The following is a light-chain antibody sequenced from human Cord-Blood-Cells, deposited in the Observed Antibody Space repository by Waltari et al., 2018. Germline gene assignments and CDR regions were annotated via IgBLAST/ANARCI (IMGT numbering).Light chain of an antibody. CDR2: GAS. V-gene: IGKV3-20*01. CDR1: QSVSSSY. J-gene: IGKJ2*01. CDR3: QQYGSSRGYT. Sequence: EIVLTQSPGTLSLSPGERAHLSCRASQSVSSSYLAWYQQKPGQAPRLLIYGASSRATGIPDRFSGSGSGTDFTLTISRLEPEDFAVYYCQQYGSSRGYTFGQGTKLEIK.